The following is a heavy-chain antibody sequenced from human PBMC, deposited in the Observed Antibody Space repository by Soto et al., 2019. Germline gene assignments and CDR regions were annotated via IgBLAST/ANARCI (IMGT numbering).Heavy chain of an antibody. V-gene: IGHV4-31*03. CDR2: IYYSGST. D-gene: IGHD4-17*01. J-gene: IGHJ4*02. CDR1: GGSISSGGYY. CDR3: ARGSPSNGDGALDY. Sequence: QVQLQESGPGLVKPSQTLSLTCTVSGGSISSGGYYWSWIRQHPGKGLEWIGYIYYSGSTYYNPSLKSRVTISVDTSKHQFSLKLSSVTVADTDVYYCARGSPSNGDGALDYWGQGTLVTVSS.